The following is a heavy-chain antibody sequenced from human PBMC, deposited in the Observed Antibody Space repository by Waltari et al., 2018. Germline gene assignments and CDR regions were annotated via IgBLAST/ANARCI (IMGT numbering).Heavy chain of an antibody. J-gene: IGHJ5*02. CDR1: GGSIPSGIYY. Sequence: QVQLQESGPGLVKPSQTLSLTCSVSGGSIPSGIYYWTWIRQPAGKGLEWIGRIYTSGNTDYNPSLKSRVTMSMDTSKNQFSLNLSSVTAADTAVYYCARGRNDLSAFFDPWGQGTLVAVSS. V-gene: IGHV4-61*02. CDR2: IYTSGNT. D-gene: IGHD2-21*02. CDR3: ARGRNDLSAFFDP.